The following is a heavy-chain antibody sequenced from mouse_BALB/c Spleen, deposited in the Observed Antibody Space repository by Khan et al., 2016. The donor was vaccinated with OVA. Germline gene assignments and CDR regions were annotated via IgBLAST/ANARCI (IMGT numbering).Heavy chain of an antibody. CDR2: INTYTGEP. Sequence: QIQLVQSGPELKKPGETVKISCKASGHTFTKYGMNWVKQAPGKGLKWMGWINTYTGEPTYADDFNGRFAFFLETSASTAYLQINNLKNEDTATYFCARPPYFSYVLDNWGQGTSVTVSS. D-gene: IGHD2-10*01. J-gene: IGHJ4*01. CDR1: GHTFTKYG. V-gene: IGHV9-3-1*01. CDR3: ARPPYFSYVLDN.